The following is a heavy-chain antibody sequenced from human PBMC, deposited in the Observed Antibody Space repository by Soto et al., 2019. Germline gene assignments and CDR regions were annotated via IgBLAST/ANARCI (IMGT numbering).Heavy chain of an antibody. CDR2: IVVGSGNT. Sequence: SVKVACKASGFTFTSSAMQWVRQARGQRLEWIGWIVVGSGNTNYAQKFQERVTITRDMSTSTAYMELSSLRSEDTAVYYCAATKYYDFWSGYQNWFDPWGQGTLVTVSS. D-gene: IGHD3-3*01. CDR3: AATKYYDFWSGYQNWFDP. V-gene: IGHV1-58*02. J-gene: IGHJ5*02. CDR1: GFTFTSSA.